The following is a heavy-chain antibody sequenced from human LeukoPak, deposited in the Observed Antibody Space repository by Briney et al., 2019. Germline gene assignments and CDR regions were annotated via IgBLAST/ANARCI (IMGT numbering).Heavy chain of an antibody. J-gene: IGHJ5*02. CDR3: AKKYSTGLDP. V-gene: IGHV3-23*01. D-gene: IGHD1-26*01. CDR1: GFIFSHHG. Sequence: GGSLRLSCATSGFIFSHHGMNWVRQAPGKGLEWVSGIRADAVTTYYADSVKGRFIISRDNSKNTVYLQMNSLSAEDAAVYYCAKKYSTGLDPWGQGTLVTVSS. CDR2: IRADAVTT.